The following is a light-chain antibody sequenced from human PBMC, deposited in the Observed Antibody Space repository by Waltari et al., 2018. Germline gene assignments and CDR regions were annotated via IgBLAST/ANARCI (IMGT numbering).Light chain of an antibody. CDR2: SNN. Sequence: QSVLTQPPSASGTPGQRVAISCSGSSSNIGSNTVNWYQQLPGTAPKLLIYSNNQRPPGVPDRFSGSKSGTSASLAISGLQSEDEADYYFAAWDDSLNGGVFGGGTKLTVL. V-gene: IGLV1-44*01. CDR1: SSNIGSNT. J-gene: IGLJ3*02. CDR3: AAWDDSLNGGV.